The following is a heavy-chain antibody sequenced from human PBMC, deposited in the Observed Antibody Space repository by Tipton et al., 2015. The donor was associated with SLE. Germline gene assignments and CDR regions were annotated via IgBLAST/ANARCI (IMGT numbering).Heavy chain of an antibody. V-gene: IGHV4-4*02. CDR3: ATGVLRAAGSGIGWFDP. Sequence: PGLVKPSGTLSLTCAVSGGSISDSHWWSWVRQPPGKGLEWIGEIYHSGISNYNPSLKSRVTLSVDKSKNQFSLNLRSATAADTAVYYCATGVLRAAGSGIGWFDPWGQGTLVTVSS. D-gene: IGHD3-3*01. CDR1: GGSISDSHW. CDR2: IYHSGIS. J-gene: IGHJ5*02.